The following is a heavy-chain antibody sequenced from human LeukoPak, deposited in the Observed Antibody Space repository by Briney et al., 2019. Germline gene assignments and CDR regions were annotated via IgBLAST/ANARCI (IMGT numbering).Heavy chain of an antibody. J-gene: IGHJ6*03. CDR3: ARRWNYGRNYYIDV. V-gene: IGHV4-34*01. CDR1: GGSFSNYY. CDR2: INNSGRT. D-gene: IGHD1-7*01. Sequence: SESLSLTCAASGGSFSNYYWSWIRQPPGKGLEWIGEINNSGRTNYNPSLMSRVTVSVDTSKNQFSLRLTSVTATDTAVYYCARRWNYGRNYYIDVWGKGATVSVSS.